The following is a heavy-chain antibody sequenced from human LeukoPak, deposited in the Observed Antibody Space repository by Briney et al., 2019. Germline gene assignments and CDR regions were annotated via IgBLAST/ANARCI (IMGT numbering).Heavy chain of an antibody. CDR2: INSAGSST. CDR1: GFTFSSYW. J-gene: IGHJ3*02. Sequence: GGSLRLSCAASGFTFSSYWVHWVRQAPGKGLVWVSRINSAGSSTNYADSVKGRFTISRDNAKNTLYLQMSSLRAEDTAVYYCARAMSGPATFDIWGQGTMVTVSS. CDR3: ARAMSGPATFDI. V-gene: IGHV3-74*01. D-gene: IGHD3-3*01.